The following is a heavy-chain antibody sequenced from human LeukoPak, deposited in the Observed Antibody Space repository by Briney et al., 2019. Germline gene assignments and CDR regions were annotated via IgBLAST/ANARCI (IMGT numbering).Heavy chain of an antibody. J-gene: IGHJ4*02. D-gene: IGHD5-12*01. CDR3: AKVGNSGYVFFHFDY. CDR1: GFAFSSYA. Sequence: GGSLRLSCAASGFAFSSYAMSWVRQAPGKGLEWVSAISGSGGSTYYADSVKGRFTISRDNSKNTLYLQMNSLRAEDTAVYYCAKVGNSGYVFFHFDYWGQGTLVTVSS. CDR2: ISGSGGST. V-gene: IGHV3-23*01.